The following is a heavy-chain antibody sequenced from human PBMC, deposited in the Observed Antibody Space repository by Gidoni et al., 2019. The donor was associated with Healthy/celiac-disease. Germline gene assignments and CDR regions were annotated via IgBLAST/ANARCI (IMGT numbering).Heavy chain of an antibody. CDR3: AAGRSGPYYFDY. D-gene: IGHD3-10*01. Sequence: QVQLQESGPGLVKPSQTLSLTCTVSGGCISSGSYYWSWIRQPAGKGLEWIGRIYTSGSTNYNPSLKSRVTISVDTSKNQFSLKLSSVTAADTAVYYCAAGRSGPYYFDYWGQGTLVTVSS. CDR2: IYTSGST. J-gene: IGHJ4*02. V-gene: IGHV4-61*02. CDR1: GGCISSGSYY.